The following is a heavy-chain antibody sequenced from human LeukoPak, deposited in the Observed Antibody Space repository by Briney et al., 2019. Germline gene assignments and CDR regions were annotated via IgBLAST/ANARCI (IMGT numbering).Heavy chain of an antibody. V-gene: IGHV3-7*01. CDR2: INQDGSVK. Sequence: GGSLRLSCATSGFTFSDFWMSWVRQAPGKGLEWVANINQDGSVKNFVDSMKGRFTISRDNAKNSLYLEMNSLRAEDTAVYYCAREGRPNAFDIWGQGTMVTVSS. J-gene: IGHJ3*02. CDR1: GFTFSDFW. CDR3: AREGRPNAFDI.